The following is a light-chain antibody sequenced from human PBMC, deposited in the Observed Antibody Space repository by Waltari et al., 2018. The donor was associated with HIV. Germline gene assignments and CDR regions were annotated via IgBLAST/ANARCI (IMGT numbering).Light chain of an antibody. CDR3: ATWHTSLRAHVV. CDR1: SPNIGNND. Sequence: QSVLTQSPSVSAAPGQRVTISCSGSSPNIGNNDVSWYQQLPGRAPKVLIYDNVTRPSGIPDRFSGSKSGTSATLDITGLQTGDEADYYCATWHTSLRAHVVFGGGTKVTVL. V-gene: IGLV1-51*01. CDR2: DNV. J-gene: IGLJ2*01.